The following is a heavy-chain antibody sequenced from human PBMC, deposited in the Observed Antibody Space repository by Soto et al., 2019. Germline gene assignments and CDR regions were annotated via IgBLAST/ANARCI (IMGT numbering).Heavy chain of an antibody. V-gene: IGHV3-49*03. Sequence: HPGGSLRLSCTTSGFAFGDYAMSWFRLAPGKGLEWVGIVRNINYGETTEYAASVRGRFTISRDNSRSIAYLQMNSLTSEDTGVYYCARYTYTSGYSYYGMDVWGHGTTVTVSS. J-gene: IGHJ6*02. CDR2: VRNINYGETT. CDR1: GFAFGDYA. CDR3: ARYTYTSGYSYYGMDV. D-gene: IGHD4-4*01.